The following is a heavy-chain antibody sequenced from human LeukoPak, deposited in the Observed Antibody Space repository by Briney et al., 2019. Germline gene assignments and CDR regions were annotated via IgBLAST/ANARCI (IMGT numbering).Heavy chain of an antibody. V-gene: IGHV4-39*07. J-gene: IGHJ4*02. D-gene: IGHD4/OR15-4a*01. Sequence: SETLSLTCTVSGDSLIRNFYYWSWIRQPPGKGLEWIGEINHSGSTNYNPSLKSRVTISVDTSKNQFSLKLSSVTAADTAVYYCAREVRLRYYFDYWGQGTLVTVSS. CDR1: GDSLIRNFYY. CDR2: INHSGST. CDR3: AREVRLRYYFDY.